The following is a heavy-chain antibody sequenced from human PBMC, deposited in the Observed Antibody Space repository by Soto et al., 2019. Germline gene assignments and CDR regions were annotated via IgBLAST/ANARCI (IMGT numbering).Heavy chain of an antibody. D-gene: IGHD2-8*01. V-gene: IGHV3-74*01. CDR1: GFTFSTFV. CDR3: AKDIGPGGPLDCTNGVCSRGPLGY. J-gene: IGHJ4*02. CDR2: INSDGSDT. Sequence: GGSLRLSCAASGFTFSTFVMHWVRQAPGKGLVWVSRINSDGSDTRYADSVKGRFTISRDNAKNSLYLQMNSLRAEDTALYYCAKDIGPGGPLDCTNGVCSRGPLGYWGQGP.